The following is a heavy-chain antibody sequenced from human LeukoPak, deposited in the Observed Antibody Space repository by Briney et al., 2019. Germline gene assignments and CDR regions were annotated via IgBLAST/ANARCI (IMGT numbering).Heavy chain of an antibody. D-gene: IGHD3-22*01. V-gene: IGHV3-23*01. CDR1: GFTFSSYV. CDR3: VKEHLVVFGTGDF. J-gene: IGHJ4*02. Sequence: GGSLRLSCAASGFTFSSYVMSWVRQAPGKGLEWVSAISESGDTTYYPDSVKGRFTISRDNSKNTLYLQMNSLRAEDTAVYYCVKEHLVVFGTGDFWGQGTLVTVSS. CDR2: ISESGDTT.